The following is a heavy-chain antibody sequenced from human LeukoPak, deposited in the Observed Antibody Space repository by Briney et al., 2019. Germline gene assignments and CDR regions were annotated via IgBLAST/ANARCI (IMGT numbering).Heavy chain of an antibody. Sequence: GGSLRLSCAASGFTFSTYTLNWVRQAPGKGLEWVSSISWDSNSIFYADSVKGRFTISRDNSKNTLYLQMNSLRAEDTAVYYCAKFEYSSSWYAFDIWGQGTMVTVSS. D-gene: IGHD6-13*01. CDR1: GFTFSTYT. CDR3: AKFEYSSSWYAFDI. J-gene: IGHJ3*02. CDR2: ISWDSNSI. V-gene: IGHV3-21*04.